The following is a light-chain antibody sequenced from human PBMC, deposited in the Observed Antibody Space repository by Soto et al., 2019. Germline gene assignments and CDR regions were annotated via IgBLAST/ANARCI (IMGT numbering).Light chain of an antibody. V-gene: IGLV3-21*02. Sequence: SYELTQPPSVSVAPGQTAMITCGGNNIGNKSVHWYHQRPGQAPVLVVYDDDDRPSGIPERFSGSNSGNTATLTISRVEAGDEADYFCQVWNSSRAPWVFGGGTKLTVL. CDR2: DDD. CDR1: NIGNKS. J-gene: IGLJ3*02. CDR3: QVWNSSRAPWV.